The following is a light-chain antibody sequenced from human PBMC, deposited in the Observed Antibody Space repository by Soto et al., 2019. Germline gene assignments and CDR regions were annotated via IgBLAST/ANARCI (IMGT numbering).Light chain of an antibody. J-gene: IGLJ2*01. CDR1: SSDVGAYKY. V-gene: IGLV2-8*01. CDR3: SSYAGRNNFGV. Sequence: QSALTQPPSASGSPGQSVTISCTGTSSDVGAYKYVSWYQQHPGKAPKLMIYEVSKRPSGVPDRFSGSKSGNTASLTVSGRQAEDEADYYCSSYAGRNNFGVFGGGTKLIVL. CDR2: EVS.